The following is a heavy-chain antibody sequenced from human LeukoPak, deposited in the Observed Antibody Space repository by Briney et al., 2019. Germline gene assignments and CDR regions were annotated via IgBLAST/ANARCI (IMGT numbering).Heavy chain of an antibody. CDR2: ISSSSSYI. Sequence: GGSLRLSCAASGFTFSSYSMNWVRQAPGKGLEWVSSISSSSSYIYYADSVKGRFTISRDNAKHSLYLQMNSLRAEDTAVYYCARAWFYYGSGLDYWGQGTLVTVSS. D-gene: IGHD3-10*01. V-gene: IGHV3-21*01. J-gene: IGHJ4*02. CDR3: ARAWFYYGSGLDY. CDR1: GFTFSSYS.